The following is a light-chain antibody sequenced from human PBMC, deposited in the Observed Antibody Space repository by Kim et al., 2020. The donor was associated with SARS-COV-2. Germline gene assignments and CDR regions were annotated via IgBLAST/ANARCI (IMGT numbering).Light chain of an antibody. V-gene: IGKV1-8*01. Sequence: AILITQSPSSLSASTGDRVTITCRASQGISSYLAWYQQKPGKAPKLLIYAASTLQSGVPSRFSGSGSGTDFTLTISCLQSEDFATYYCQQYYSYPLTFGGGTKVDIK. CDR1: QGISSY. J-gene: IGKJ4*01. CDR3: QQYYSYPLT. CDR2: AAS.